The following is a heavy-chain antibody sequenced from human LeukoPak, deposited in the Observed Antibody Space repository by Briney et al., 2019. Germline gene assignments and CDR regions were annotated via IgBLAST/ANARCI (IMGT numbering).Heavy chain of an antibody. CDR3: ARTTYGDYTYYFDY. D-gene: IGHD4-17*01. CDR1: GGSISRYY. J-gene: IGHJ4*02. Sequence: SETLSLTCTVSGGSISRYYWSWIRQPPGKGLGWIGYIHYSGSTNYNPSLKSRVTISVDTSKNQFSLKLSSVTAADTAVYYCARTTYGDYTYYFDYWGQGTLVTVSS. CDR2: IHYSGST. V-gene: IGHV4-59*01.